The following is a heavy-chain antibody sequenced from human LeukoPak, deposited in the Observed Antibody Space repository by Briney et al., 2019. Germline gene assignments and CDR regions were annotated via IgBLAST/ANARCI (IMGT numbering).Heavy chain of an antibody. CDR3: ARGIAFDP. D-gene: IGHD2-21*01. J-gene: IGHJ5*02. CDR1: GGSLSGYY. Sequence: PSETLSLTCAVYGGSLSGYYWSWIRQPPGKGLEWIGEINHSGSTNYNPSLKSRVTISVDTSKNQFSLKLSSVTAADTAVYYCARGIAFDPWGQGTLVTVSS. V-gene: IGHV4-34*01. CDR2: INHSGST.